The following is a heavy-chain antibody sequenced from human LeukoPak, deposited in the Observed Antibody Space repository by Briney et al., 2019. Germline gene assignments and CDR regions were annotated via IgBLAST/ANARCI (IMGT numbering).Heavy chain of an antibody. D-gene: IGHD3-10*01. V-gene: IGHV4-38-2*02. Sequence: SETLSLTCTVSGYSISSGYYWGWIRQPPGKGLEWIGSIYHSGSTYYNPSLKSRVTISVDTSKNQFSLKLSSVTAADTAVYYCARLRPLRWFGSKLALWGQGTLVTVSS. J-gene: IGHJ5*02. CDR2: IYHSGST. CDR1: GYSISSGYY. CDR3: ARLRPLRWFGSKLAL.